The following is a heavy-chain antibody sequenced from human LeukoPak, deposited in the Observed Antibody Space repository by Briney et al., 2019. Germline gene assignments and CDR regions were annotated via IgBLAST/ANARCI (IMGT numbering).Heavy chain of an antibody. CDR1: GFTFSSYS. J-gene: IGHJ4*02. D-gene: IGHD3-16*02. V-gene: IGHV3-21*01. CDR3: ARGGGMITFGGVIVPTYFNY. CDR2: ISISSIYR. Sequence: PGGSLRLSCAASGFTFSSYSMNWVRQAPGKGLEWVSSISISSIYRYYADSVKGRFTIPTDNAKNSPYLRMNSLRAEDTAVYYCARGGGMITFGGVIVPTYFNYWGQGTLVTVSS.